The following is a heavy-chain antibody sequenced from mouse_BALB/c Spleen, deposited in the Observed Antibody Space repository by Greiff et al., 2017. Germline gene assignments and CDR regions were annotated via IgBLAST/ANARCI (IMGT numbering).Heavy chain of an antibody. V-gene: IGHV5-6-2*01. Sequence: DVMLVESGGGLVKPGGSLKLSCAASGFTFSSYYMSWVRQTPEKRLELVAAINSNGGSTYYPDTVKGRFTISRDNAKNTLYLQMSSLKSEDTALYYCARGPRRAMDYWGQGTSVTVSS. J-gene: IGHJ4*01. D-gene: IGHD3-1*01. CDR1: GFTFSSYY. CDR3: ARGPRRAMDY. CDR2: INSNGGST.